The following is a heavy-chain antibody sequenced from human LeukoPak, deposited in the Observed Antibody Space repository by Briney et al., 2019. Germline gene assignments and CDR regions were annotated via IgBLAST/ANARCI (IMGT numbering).Heavy chain of an antibody. V-gene: IGHV4-4*07. CDR2: IYTSGST. Sequence: SETLSLTCTVSGGSISSYYWSWIRQPAGKGLEWIGRIYTSGSTNYNPSLKSRVTMSVDTSKNQFSLKLRSVTAADTAGYYCARDQAAYYYDSSGSYYFYWYFDLWGRGTLVTVSS. J-gene: IGHJ2*01. CDR1: GGSISSYY. CDR3: ARDQAAYYYDSSGSYYFYWYFDL. D-gene: IGHD3-22*01.